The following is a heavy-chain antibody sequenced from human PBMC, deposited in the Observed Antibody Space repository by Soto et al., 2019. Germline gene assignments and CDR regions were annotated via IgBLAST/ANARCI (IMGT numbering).Heavy chain of an antibody. CDR2: IKQDGSEK. Sequence: GGSLRLSCAASGFTFSSYWMSWFRQAPGKGLEWVANIKQDGSEKYYVDSVKGRFTISRDNAKNSLYLQMNSLRAEDTAVYYCARDYYDSSGYYLDYWGQGTLVTVSS. CDR3: ARDYYDSSGYYLDY. D-gene: IGHD3-22*01. J-gene: IGHJ4*02. V-gene: IGHV3-7*01. CDR1: GFTFSSYW.